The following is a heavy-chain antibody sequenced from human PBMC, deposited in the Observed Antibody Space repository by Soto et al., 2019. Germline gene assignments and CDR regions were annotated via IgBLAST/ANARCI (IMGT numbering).Heavy chain of an antibody. CDR2: ISAYNGNT. D-gene: IGHD5-12*01. CDR3: ARYSGYDLWSWFDP. Sequence: ASVKVSCKASGYTFTSYGISWVRQAPGQGLEWMGWISAYNGNTNYAQKLQGRVTMTTDTSTSTAYMELRSLRSDDTAVYYCARYSGYDLWSWFDPWGQGTLVTVSS. J-gene: IGHJ5*02. V-gene: IGHV1-18*01. CDR1: GYTFTSYG.